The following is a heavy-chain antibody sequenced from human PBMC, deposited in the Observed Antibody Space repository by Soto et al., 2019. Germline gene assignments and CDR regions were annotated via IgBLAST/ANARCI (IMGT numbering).Heavy chain of an antibody. D-gene: IGHD3-22*01. J-gene: IGHJ4*02. Sequence: PGGSLRLSCAASGFTVSSNYMSWVRQAPGKGLEWVSVIYSGGSTYYADSVKGRFTISRDNSKNTLYLQMNSLRAEDTAVYYCARDKWDSSGYFDYWGQGTLVTVSS. V-gene: IGHV3-53*01. CDR2: IYSGGST. CDR3: ARDKWDSSGYFDY. CDR1: GFTVSSNY.